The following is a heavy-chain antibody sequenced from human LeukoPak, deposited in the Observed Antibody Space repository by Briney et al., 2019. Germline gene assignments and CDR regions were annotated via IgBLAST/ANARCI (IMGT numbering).Heavy chain of an antibody. CDR3: ARDPSYGDYVRFDP. V-gene: IGHV1-69*13. CDR2: IIPIFGTA. Sequence: SVKVSCKASGGTFSSYAISWVRQAPGQGLEWMGGIIPIFGTANYAQKFQGRVTITADESTSTAYMELSSLRSEDTAVYYCARDPSYGDYVRFDPWGQGTLVTVSS. CDR1: GGTFSSYA. D-gene: IGHD4-17*01. J-gene: IGHJ5*02.